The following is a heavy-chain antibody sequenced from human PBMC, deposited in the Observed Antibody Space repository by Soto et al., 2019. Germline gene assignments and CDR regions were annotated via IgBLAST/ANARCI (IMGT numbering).Heavy chain of an antibody. CDR3: ARDGGSHGPSYFDS. D-gene: IGHD3-16*01. J-gene: IGHJ4*02. V-gene: IGHV3-33*01. CDR1: GSTFSNYG. Sequence: GGSLRLSCVASGSTFSNYGMHWVRQAPGKGPEWVAVIWYDGSNKDYGESVKGRFTISRDNSKNTLYLDLNSLRSEDTAVYYCARDGGSHGPSYFDSWGQGSLVRLL. CDR2: IWYDGSNK.